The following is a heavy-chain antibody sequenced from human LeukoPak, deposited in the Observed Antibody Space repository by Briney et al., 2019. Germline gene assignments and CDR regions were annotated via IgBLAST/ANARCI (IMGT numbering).Heavy chain of an antibody. V-gene: IGHV3-30*02. Sequence: GGSLRLSCAASGFSFSTSGMHWVRQAPGKGLEWVAFIRYDGSNKYYADSVKGRFTISRDNSKNTLYLQMNSLRAEDTAVYYCAKDHKYRIAAAGRGWYFDYWGQGTLVTVSS. J-gene: IGHJ4*02. CDR3: AKDHKYRIAAAGRGWYFDY. D-gene: IGHD6-13*01. CDR2: IRYDGSNK. CDR1: GFSFSTSG.